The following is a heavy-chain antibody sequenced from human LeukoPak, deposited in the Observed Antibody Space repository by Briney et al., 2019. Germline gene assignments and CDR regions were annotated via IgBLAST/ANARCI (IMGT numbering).Heavy chain of an antibody. Sequence: SETLSLTCAVYGGSFSGYYWSWIRQPPGKGLEWIGEINHSGSTNYNPSLKSRVTISVDTSKNQFSLKLSSVTAADTAVYYCARLPLRYGSGSYYRLGWFDPWGQGTLVTVSS. V-gene: IGHV4-34*01. J-gene: IGHJ5*02. CDR1: GGSFSGYY. CDR3: ARLPLRYGSGSYYRLGWFDP. CDR2: INHSGST. D-gene: IGHD3-10*01.